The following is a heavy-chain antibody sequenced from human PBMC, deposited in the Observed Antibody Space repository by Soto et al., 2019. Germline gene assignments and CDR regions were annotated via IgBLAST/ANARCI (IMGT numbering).Heavy chain of an antibody. D-gene: IGHD4-17*01. CDR2: ISYDGTEK. J-gene: IGHJ4*02. CDR3: AKDGHYGDPPDY. Sequence: QVQLVESGGGVVQPGRSLSLSCAASGFTLRSYGMYWVRQAPGKGLGCVAVISYDGTEKYYADSVKGRFTISRDTSKNTLYLQMNSLRAEDTAVYYCAKDGHYGDPPDYWGQGTLVTVSS. CDR1: GFTLRSYG. V-gene: IGHV3-30*18.